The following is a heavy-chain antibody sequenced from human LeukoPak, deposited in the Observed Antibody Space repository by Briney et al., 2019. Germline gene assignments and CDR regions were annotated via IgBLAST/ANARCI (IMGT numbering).Heavy chain of an antibody. Sequence: PSETLSLTCAVYGGSFSGYYWSWVRQPPGKGLEWIGEINHSETTNYNPSLKSRLTISVDTAENQFSLNLSSLTAADTAVYYCASNGPLLSDTSRYYFDSWGQGTLVTVSS. CDR1: GGSFSGYY. D-gene: IGHD3-22*01. V-gene: IGHV4-34*01. CDR3: ASNGPLLSDTSRYYFDS. CDR2: INHSETT. J-gene: IGHJ4*02.